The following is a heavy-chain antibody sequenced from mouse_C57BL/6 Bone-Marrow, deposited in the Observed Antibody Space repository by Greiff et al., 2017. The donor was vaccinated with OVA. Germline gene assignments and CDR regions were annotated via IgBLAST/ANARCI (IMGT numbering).Heavy chain of an antibody. CDR2: INYDGSST. CDR1: GFTFSDYY. J-gene: IGHJ3*01. CDR3: ARDHYGSFAY. D-gene: IGHD1-1*01. Sequence: EVNVVESEGGLVQPGSSMKLSCTASGFTFSDYYMAWVRQVPEKGLEWVANINYDGSSTYYLDSLKSRFIISRDNAKNILYLQMSSLKSEDTATYYCARDHYGSFAYWGQGTLVTVSA. V-gene: IGHV5-16*01.